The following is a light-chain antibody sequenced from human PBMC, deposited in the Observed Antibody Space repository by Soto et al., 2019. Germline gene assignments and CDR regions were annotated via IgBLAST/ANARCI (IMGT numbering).Light chain of an antibody. CDR2: ENN. CDR1: SSNIGNNY. J-gene: IGLJ1*01. V-gene: IGLV1-51*02. CDR3: GTWDSSLSAFP. Sequence: QSVLTQPPSVSAAPGQKVTISCSGSSSNIGNNYVSWYQQLPGTAPKLLIYENNKRPSGIPDRFSGSKSGTSATLGITGLQTGDEDDYYCGTWDSSLSAFPFGTGTKLTVL.